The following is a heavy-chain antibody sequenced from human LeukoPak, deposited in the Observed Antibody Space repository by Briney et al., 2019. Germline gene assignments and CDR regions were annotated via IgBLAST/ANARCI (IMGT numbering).Heavy chain of an antibody. J-gene: IGHJ4*02. CDR2: ISAYNGNT. CDR1: GYTFTSYG. V-gene: IGHV1-18*01. CDR3: ASRRGSSSWYSFSV. Sequence: GASVKVSCKASGYTFTSYGISWVRQAPGQGLEWMGWISAYNGNTNYAQNLQGRVTMTTDTSTSTAYMELSRLRSDDTAVYYCASRRGSSSWYSFSVWGQGTLVTVSS. D-gene: IGHD6-13*01.